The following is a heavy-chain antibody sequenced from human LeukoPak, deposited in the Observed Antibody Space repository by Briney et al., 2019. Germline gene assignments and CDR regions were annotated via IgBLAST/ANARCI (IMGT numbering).Heavy chain of an antibody. CDR1: GYTFTSYG. Sequence: ASVKVSCKASGYTFTSYGISWVRQAPGQGLEWMGWISAYNGNTNYAQKLQRRVTMTTDTSTSTAYLEMSSLTSDDTAVHLCTPSPTGYYYDSSGCYDYWGQGTLVTVSS. CDR3: TPSPTGYYYDSSGCYDY. D-gene: IGHD3-22*01. V-gene: IGHV1-18*01. CDR2: ISAYNGNT. J-gene: IGHJ4*02.